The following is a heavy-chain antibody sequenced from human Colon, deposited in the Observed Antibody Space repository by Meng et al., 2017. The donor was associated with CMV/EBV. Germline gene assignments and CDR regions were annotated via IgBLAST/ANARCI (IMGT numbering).Heavy chain of an antibody. CDR2: IYTSGST. D-gene: IGHD1-26*01. CDR1: GGSISPYC. V-gene: IGHV4-4*07. CDR3: ARASAWREDYFDY. Sequence: QVLRQVPGPGLVKPSETLSLHCTVSGGSISPYCWGWIRKSAAKGLELIGRIYTSGSTNYNPSLESRVTMSVDTSKNQFSLRVTSVTAADTAVYYCARASAWREDYFDYWGQGTLVTVSS. J-gene: IGHJ4*02.